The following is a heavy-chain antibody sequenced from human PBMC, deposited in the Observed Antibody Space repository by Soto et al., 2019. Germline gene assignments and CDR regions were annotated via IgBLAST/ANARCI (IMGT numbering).Heavy chain of an antibody. CDR1: GGSISSGDYY. J-gene: IGHJ4*02. Sequence: QVQLQESGPGLVKPSQTLSLTCTVSGGSISSGDYYWSWIRQPPGKALEWIGYIYYSGSTYYNPSLKSRVTISVDTSKNQFSLKLSSVTAADTAVYYCASTYCGGDCYSVFIGWGQGTLVTVSS. CDR3: ASTYCGGDCYSVFIG. CDR2: IYYSGST. D-gene: IGHD2-21*02. V-gene: IGHV4-30-4*01.